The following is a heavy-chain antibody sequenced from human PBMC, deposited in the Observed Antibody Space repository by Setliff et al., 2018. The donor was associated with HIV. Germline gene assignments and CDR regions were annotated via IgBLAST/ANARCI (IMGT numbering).Heavy chain of an antibody. V-gene: IGHV1-3*03. CDR2: IHTGTGDT. J-gene: IGHJ3*02. D-gene: IGHD5-12*01. Sequence: ASVKVSCKASGYTFTTCSIHWVRQAPGQRPEWMGWIHTGTGDTKYSQEFQGRVTITRDTSASTAYMDLNSLRSEDTAVYYCAGDPCLVHTITCSLDIWGQGTMVTVSS. CDR3: AGDPCLVHTITCSLDI. CDR1: GYTFTTCS.